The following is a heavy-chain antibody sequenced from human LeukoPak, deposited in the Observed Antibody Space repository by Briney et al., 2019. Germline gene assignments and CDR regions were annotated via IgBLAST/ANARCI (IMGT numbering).Heavy chain of an antibody. D-gene: IGHD3-3*01. CDR1: GFIFSNYG. V-gene: IGHV3-23*01. CDR3: AKDLHLRDFWSGYFDY. CDR2: ISASGSAT. J-gene: IGHJ4*02. Sequence: PGGSLRLSCAASGFIFSNYGMNWVRQDPGKRLEWVAAISASGSATSYADSVRGRFTISRDNSKSTTYLQMNSLRAEDTAVFYCAKDLHLRDFWSGYFDYWGQGIPVTVSS.